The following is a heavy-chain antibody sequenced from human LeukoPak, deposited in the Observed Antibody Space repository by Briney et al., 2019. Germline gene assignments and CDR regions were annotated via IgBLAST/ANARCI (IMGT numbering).Heavy chain of an antibody. CDR1: GFTFSSYE. CDR3: AKEDYYDSRGGPDY. V-gene: IGHV3-48*03. Sequence: GGSLRLSCAASGFTFSSYEMNWVRQAPGKGLEWVSYISSSGSTIYYADSVKGRFTISRDNAKNSLYLQMNSLRAEDTAVYYCAKEDYYDSRGGPDYWGQGTLVTVSS. D-gene: IGHD3-22*01. CDR2: ISSSGSTI. J-gene: IGHJ4*02.